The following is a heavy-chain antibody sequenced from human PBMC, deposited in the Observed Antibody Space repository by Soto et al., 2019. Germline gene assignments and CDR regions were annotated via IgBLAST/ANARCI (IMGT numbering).Heavy chain of an antibody. D-gene: IGHD6-6*01. Sequence: QITLKESGPTLVKPTQTLTLTCTFSGFSLSTSGVDVGWIRQPPGKALEWLALIYWDDDKRYKPSLTSRLTSTKGTSRNQVVPTMTNMDPLDTATYYCAHRRPYSNSPEYFFDYWGQGTLVTVSS. J-gene: IGHJ4*02. CDR2: IYWDDDK. V-gene: IGHV2-5*02. CDR3: AHRRPYSNSPEYFFDY. CDR1: GFSLSTSGVD.